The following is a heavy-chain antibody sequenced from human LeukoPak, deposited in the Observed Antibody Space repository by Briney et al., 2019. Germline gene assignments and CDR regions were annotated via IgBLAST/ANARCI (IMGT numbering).Heavy chain of an antibody. CDR1: GYAFNYYG. CDR3: QRITIFGVVMDFDY. D-gene: IGHD3-3*01. J-gene: IGHJ4*02. V-gene: IGHV1-18*01. CDR2: ISADNGNT. Sequence: APVKVSCKASGYAFNYYGINRVRQAPGQGLEWMGWISADNGNTHYAQKFQGRVTMTTDTSTSTAHMEVRSLRSDDTAVYYCQRITIFGVVMDFDYWGQGTLVTVSS.